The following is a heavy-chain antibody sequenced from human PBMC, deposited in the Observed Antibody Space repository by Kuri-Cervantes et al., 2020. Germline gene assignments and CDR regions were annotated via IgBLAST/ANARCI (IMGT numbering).Heavy chain of an antibody. CDR2: IVVGSGST. CDR1: GFTFTSSA. Sequence: SVKVSCKASGFTFTSSAVQWVRQARGQLLERIGGIVVGSGSTNYAQKFQERVTITRDMSTSTAYMELSSLRSEDTAVYYCARGEEYMDVWGKGTTVTVSS. CDR3: ARGEEYMDV. J-gene: IGHJ6*03. V-gene: IGHV1-58*01. D-gene: IGHD3-10*01.